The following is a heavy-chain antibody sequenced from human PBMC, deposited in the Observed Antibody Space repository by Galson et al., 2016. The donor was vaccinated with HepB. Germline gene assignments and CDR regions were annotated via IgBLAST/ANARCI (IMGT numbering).Heavy chain of an antibody. CDR2: IIPMSGTG. CDR3: ARTTDNFDY. Sequence: SVKVSCKASGGTFSSYGISWVRQAPGQGLEWMGGIIPMSGTGDCAQKFQGRLTVTADESTRTVYMELSGLTSEDTAVYYCARTTDNFDYWGQGTLVTVSS. V-gene: IGHV1-69*13. CDR1: GGTFSSYG. J-gene: IGHJ4*02. D-gene: IGHD1-1*01.